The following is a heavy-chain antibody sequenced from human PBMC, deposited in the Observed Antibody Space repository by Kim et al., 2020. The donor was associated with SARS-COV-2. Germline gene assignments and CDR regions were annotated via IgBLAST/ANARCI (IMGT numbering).Heavy chain of an antibody. CDR3: AKYVGSSWQSHWYFDL. D-gene: IGHD6-13*01. J-gene: IGHJ2*01. V-gene: IGHV3-9*01. Sequence: SVNGRFTISRDNAKNSRYLQMNSLRAEDTALYYCAKYVGSSWQSHWYFDLWGRGTLVTVSS.